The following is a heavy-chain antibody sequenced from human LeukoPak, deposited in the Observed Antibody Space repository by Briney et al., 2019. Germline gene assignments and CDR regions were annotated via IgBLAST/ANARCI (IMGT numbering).Heavy chain of an antibody. CDR2: IIPILGIA. Sequence: SVKVSCKASAGTFSSYAISWVRQAPGQGLEWMGRIIPILGIANYAQKFQGRVTITADKSTSTAYMELSSLRSEDTAVYYCARGFGELLWGFDYWGQGTLVTVSS. CDR1: AGTFSSYA. CDR3: ARGFGELLWGFDY. V-gene: IGHV1-69*04. D-gene: IGHD3-10*01. J-gene: IGHJ4*02.